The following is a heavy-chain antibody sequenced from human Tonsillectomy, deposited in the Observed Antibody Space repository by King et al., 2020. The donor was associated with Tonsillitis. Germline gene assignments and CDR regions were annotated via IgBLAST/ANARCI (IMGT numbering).Heavy chain of an antibody. V-gene: IGHV6-1*01. J-gene: IGHJ4*02. CDR1: GDRVSSNTAA. CDR3: LSGWYFDT. Sequence: VQLQQSGQGLVQPSQTLSLPCVISGDRVSSNTAAWNWIRQSPSRGLEWLGRTYYRSKWYNDYAEAVKSRISINPDTSKNQFSLQLTSVTPEDTAVYYCLSGWYFDTWGQGTQVTVSS. D-gene: IGHD1-1*01. CDR2: TYYRSKWYN.